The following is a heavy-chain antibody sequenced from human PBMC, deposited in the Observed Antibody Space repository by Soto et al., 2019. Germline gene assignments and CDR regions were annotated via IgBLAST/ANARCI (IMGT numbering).Heavy chain of an antibody. CDR3: ARARITMVRPHNWFDP. V-gene: IGHV4-34*01. Sequence: TLSLTCAVYGGSFSGYYWSWIRQPPGKGLEWIGEINHSGSTNYNPSLKSRVTISVDTSKNQFSLKLSSVTAADTAVYYCARARITMVRPHNWFDPWGQGTLVTVSS. D-gene: IGHD3-10*01. CDR2: INHSGST. CDR1: GGSFSGYY. J-gene: IGHJ5*02.